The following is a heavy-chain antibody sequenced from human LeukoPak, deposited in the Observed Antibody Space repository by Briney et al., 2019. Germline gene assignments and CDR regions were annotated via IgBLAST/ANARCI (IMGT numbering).Heavy chain of an antibody. CDR3: ARLGYCSSTSCLEIDY. CDR1: GFTFSSYA. J-gene: IGHJ4*02. V-gene: IGHV4-39*01. CDR2: IYYSGST. Sequence: GSLRLSCAASGFTFSSYAMSWVRQPPGKGLEWIGSIYYSGSTYYNPSLKSRVTISVDTSKNQFSLKLSSVTAADTAVYYCARLGYCSSTSCLEIDYWGQGTLVTVSS. D-gene: IGHD2-2*01.